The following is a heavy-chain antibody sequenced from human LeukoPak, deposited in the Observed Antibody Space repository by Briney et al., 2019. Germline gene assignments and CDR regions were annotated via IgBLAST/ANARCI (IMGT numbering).Heavy chain of an antibody. CDR1: GGSISSYY. Sequence: KPSETLSLTCTVSGGSISSYYWSWIRQPAGKGLEWIGYIYYSGSTYYNPSLKSRVTISVDTSKNQFSLKLSSVTAADTAVYYCAREYNGSGSYPGKDYWGQGTLVTVSS. CDR3: AREYNGSGSYPGKDY. D-gene: IGHD3-10*01. V-gene: IGHV4-59*06. CDR2: IYYSGST. J-gene: IGHJ4*02.